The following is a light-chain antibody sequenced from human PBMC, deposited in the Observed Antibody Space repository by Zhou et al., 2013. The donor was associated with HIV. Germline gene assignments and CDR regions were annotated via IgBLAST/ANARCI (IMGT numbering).Light chain of an antibody. CDR3: QQYNSYSPT. V-gene: IGKV1-5*03. Sequence: DIQMTQSPSTLSASVGDRVTITCRASQSISTWLAWYQQKPGKAPILLIYKASNLESGVPSRFSGGGFGTEFTLTISSLQPDDFATYYCQQYNSYSPTFGQGTKVEI. CDR1: QSISTW. CDR2: KAS. J-gene: IGKJ1*01.